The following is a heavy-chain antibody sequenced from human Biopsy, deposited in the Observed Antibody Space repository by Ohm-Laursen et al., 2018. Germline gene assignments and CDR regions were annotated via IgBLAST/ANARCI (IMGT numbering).Heavy chain of an antibody. CDR3: ARQVDFWSGYVDY. J-gene: IGHJ4*02. CDR2: IYYSGNT. V-gene: IGHV4-39*01. D-gene: IGHD3-3*01. Sequence: SETLSLTCTVSGGSISDSTYHWGWIRQSPGKGLEWIGNIYYSGNTDYSPSLKSRVTISVDTSNNQFSLNLRYMTAADTAVYYCARQVDFWSGYVDYWGQGTLVAVSS. CDR1: GGSISDSTYH.